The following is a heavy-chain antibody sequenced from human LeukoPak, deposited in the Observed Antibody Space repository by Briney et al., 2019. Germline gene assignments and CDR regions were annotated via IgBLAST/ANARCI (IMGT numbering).Heavy chain of an antibody. CDR2: TYSGGTT. V-gene: IGHV3-53*01. CDR1: GFSVSDNY. Sequence: PGGSLRLSCAGSGFSVSDNYMTWVRQAPGKGPEWVSVTYSGGTTYYADSVEGRFTIPRDSAKNTLYLQMNSLRTEDTAVYYCAKEGGLGYCSTTSCAFAHWGRGTLVTVSS. D-gene: IGHD2-2*01. J-gene: IGHJ4*02. CDR3: AKEGGLGYCSTTSCAFAH.